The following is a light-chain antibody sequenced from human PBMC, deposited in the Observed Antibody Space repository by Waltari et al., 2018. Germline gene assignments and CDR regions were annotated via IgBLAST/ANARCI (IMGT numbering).Light chain of an antibody. CDR2: YRSDSDN. J-gene: IGLJ7*01. V-gene: IGLV5-45*01. CDR1: SAISVSSSR. CDR3: LIWHNNAGL. Sequence: QPVLTQPTSLSASPGASARLTCTLRSAISVSSSRIFWSQQKPGSPPRYLLNYRSDSDNHLGSGVPSRFSGSKDASANAGILLISGLQSEDEADYYCLIWHNNAGLFGGGTRLTVL.